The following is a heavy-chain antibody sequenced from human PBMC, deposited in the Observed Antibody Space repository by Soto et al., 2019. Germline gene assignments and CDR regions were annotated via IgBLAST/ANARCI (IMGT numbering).Heavy chain of an antibody. V-gene: IGHV3-30*03. CDR2: VSYDGSMK. D-gene: IGHD5-18*01. Sequence: QVQLVESGGGVVQPGRSLRLSCAASGFTFSTYGMHWVRQAPGKGLEWVAVVSYDGSMKYYAGSVKGRFTTSRDNSKNTLYLQMNSLRAEDTAVYYCATNSYGYVSTYYFDYWGQGTLVTVSS. J-gene: IGHJ4*02. CDR3: ATNSYGYVSTYYFDY. CDR1: GFTFSTYG.